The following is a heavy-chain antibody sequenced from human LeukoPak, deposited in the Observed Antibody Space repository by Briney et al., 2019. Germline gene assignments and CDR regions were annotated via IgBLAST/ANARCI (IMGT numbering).Heavy chain of an antibody. CDR1: GVSISGYY. CDR2: IYYTGST. CDR3: AKTRFCISTSCYADT. J-gene: IGHJ3*01. Sequence: PSETLSLTCTVSGVSISGYYWSWIRQPPGKGLEWIGYIYYTGSTNYNPSLKSRVTISVDTSKNQFSLKLSSVTTADTAIYHCAKTRFCISTSCYADTWGQGTMVTVSS. V-gene: IGHV4-59*01. D-gene: IGHD2-2*01.